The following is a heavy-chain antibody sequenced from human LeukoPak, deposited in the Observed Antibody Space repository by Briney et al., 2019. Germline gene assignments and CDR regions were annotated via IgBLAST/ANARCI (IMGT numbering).Heavy chain of an antibody. D-gene: IGHD1-26*01. CDR2: INHSGST. J-gene: IGHJ3*02. CDR1: GGSFSGYY. V-gene: IGHV4-34*01. CDR3: ARGLVGATFIGTFDI. Sequence: PSETLSLTCAVYGGSFSGYYWSWIRQPPGKGLEWIGEINHSGSTNYNPSLKSRVTISVDTSKNQFSLKLSSVTAADTAVYYCARGLVGATFIGTFDIWGQGTMVTVSS.